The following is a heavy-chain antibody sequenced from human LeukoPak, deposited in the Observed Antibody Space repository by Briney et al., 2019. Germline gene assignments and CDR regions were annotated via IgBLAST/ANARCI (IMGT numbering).Heavy chain of an antibody. V-gene: IGHV6-1*01. J-gene: IGHJ4*02. CDR1: GDSVSSNSAA. CDR2: TFYRSKWYN. Sequence: SQTLSLTCAISGDSVSSNSAAWNWLRQSPSRGLEWLGRTFYRSKWYNDYAVSVKSRITINPDTSKNQLFLQLNSVTPEDTAVYYCARKVGSSSGWNYFDYWGQGTLVTVSS. CDR3: ARKVGSSSGWNYFDY. D-gene: IGHD6-19*01.